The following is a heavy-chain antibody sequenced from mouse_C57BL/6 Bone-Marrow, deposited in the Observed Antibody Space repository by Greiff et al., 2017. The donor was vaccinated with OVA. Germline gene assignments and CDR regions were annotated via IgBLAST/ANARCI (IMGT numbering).Heavy chain of an antibody. CDR1: GYTFTSYW. Sequence: QVQLQQPGAELVKPGASVKMSCKASGYTFTSYWITWVKQRPGQGLEWIGDIYPGSGSTNYNEKFKSKATLTVDTSSSTAYMQLSSLTSEDSAVYYCARAETAQAPDYWGQGTTLPVSS. D-gene: IGHD3-2*02. J-gene: IGHJ2*01. CDR3: ARAETAQAPDY. CDR2: IYPGSGST. V-gene: IGHV1-55*01.